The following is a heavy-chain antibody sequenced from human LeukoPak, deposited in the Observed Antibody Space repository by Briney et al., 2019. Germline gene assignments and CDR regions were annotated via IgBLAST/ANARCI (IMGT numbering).Heavy chain of an antibody. CDR3: ARVGSSGWTVDY. Sequence: GGSLRLSCAASGFDFSTYSIDWVRQAPGKWLEWVSYISSSSSNIYHADSVKGRFTISRDNAKSSLHLQMNSLRAEDTAVYYCARVGSSGWTVDYWGQGTLVTVSS. CDR2: ISSSSSNI. V-gene: IGHV3-48*04. J-gene: IGHJ4*02. CDR1: GFDFSTYS. D-gene: IGHD6-19*01.